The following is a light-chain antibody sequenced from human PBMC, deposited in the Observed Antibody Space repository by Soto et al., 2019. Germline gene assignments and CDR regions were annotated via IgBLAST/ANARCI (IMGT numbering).Light chain of an antibody. V-gene: IGLV2-14*01. Sequence: QSALTQPASVSGSPGQSITISYTGTSSDVGGNKYVSWYQQYPGKVPKLLINKVTNRPSGVSYRFSGSKSGNTASLTISALLAEDEADYFCASSTSDSLYVFGTGTKLTVL. CDR1: SSDVGGNKY. J-gene: IGLJ1*01. CDR3: ASSTSDSLYV. CDR2: KVT.